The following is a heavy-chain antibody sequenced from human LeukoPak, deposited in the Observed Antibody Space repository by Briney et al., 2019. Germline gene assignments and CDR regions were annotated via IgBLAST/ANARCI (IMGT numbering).Heavy chain of an antibody. Sequence: PGGSLRLSCAASGFTFSSYAMSWVRQAPGKGLEWVSAISGSGGSTYYADSVKGRFTISRDNSKNTLYLQMNSLRAEDTAVYYCARDGCSSTSCPTYFDYWGQGTLVTVSS. D-gene: IGHD2-2*01. CDR1: GFTFSSYA. CDR3: ARDGCSSTSCPTYFDY. V-gene: IGHV3-23*01. CDR2: ISGSGGST. J-gene: IGHJ4*02.